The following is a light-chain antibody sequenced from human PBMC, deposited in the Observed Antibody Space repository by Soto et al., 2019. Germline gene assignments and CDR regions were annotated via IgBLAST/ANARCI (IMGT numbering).Light chain of an antibody. Sequence: QSALTQPTSASGSPGQSVTISCTGTSSDVGAYNYVSWYQQHPGKAPKLIIYEVSKRPSGVPDRFSGSKSGNTASLSVSGLQTEDEADYYCSSYAGSNNYVAFGGGTKLTVL. CDR1: SSDVGAYNY. J-gene: IGLJ2*01. V-gene: IGLV2-8*01. CDR3: SSYAGSNNYVA. CDR2: EVS.